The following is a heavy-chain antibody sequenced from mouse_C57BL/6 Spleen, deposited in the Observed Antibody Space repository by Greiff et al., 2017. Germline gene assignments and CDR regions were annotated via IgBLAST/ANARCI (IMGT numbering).Heavy chain of an antibody. Sequence: VQRVESGAELVKPGASVKPSCKASGYTFTEYTIHWVKQRSGQGLEWIGWFYPGSGSIKYNEKFKDKATLTADKSSSTVYMELSRLTSEDSAVYFCARHEDRGSNWYFDVWGTGTTVTVSS. CDR2: FYPGSGSI. V-gene: IGHV1-62-2*01. CDR1: GYTFTEYT. J-gene: IGHJ1*03. D-gene: IGHD1-1*01. CDR3: ARHEDRGSNWYFDV.